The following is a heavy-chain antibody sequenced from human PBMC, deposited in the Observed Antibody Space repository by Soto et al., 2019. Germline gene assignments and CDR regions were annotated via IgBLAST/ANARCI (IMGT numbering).Heavy chain of an antibody. CDR1: GFTFTSFA. V-gene: IGHV3-23*01. J-gene: IGHJ4*02. CDR2: ISGSGGAT. CDR3: AIGEWXSTSYFNF. Sequence: GGSLRLSCAASGFTFTSFAVSWVRQAPGKGLEWVSAISGSGGATYYADSVKGRFTVSRDNSRNTVYLQVDSLRVEDTAVYHCAIGEWXSTSYFNFWGKGTLVTVSS. D-gene: IGHD3-10*01.